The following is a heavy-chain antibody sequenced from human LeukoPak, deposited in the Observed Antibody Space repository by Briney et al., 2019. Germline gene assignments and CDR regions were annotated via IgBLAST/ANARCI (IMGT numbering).Heavy chain of an antibody. J-gene: IGHJ6*02. Sequence: SETLSLTCAVYGGSFSGYYWSWIRQPPGKGLEWIGEINHSGSTNYNPSLKSRVTISVDTSKNQFSLKPSSVTAADTAVYYCARPYSSSWYGHYYYGMDVWGQGTTVTVSS. V-gene: IGHV4-34*01. D-gene: IGHD6-13*01. CDR3: ARPYSSSWYGHYYYGMDV. CDR1: GGSFSGYY. CDR2: INHSGST.